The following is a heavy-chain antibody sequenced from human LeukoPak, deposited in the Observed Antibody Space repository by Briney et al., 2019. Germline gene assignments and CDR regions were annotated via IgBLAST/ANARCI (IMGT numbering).Heavy chain of an antibody. CDR3: ARHVHGYCSSTSCHTSGAFDI. CDR2: IYPGDSDT. V-gene: IGHV5-51*01. D-gene: IGHD2-2*01. Sequence: GESLKISCKGSGYSFTSYWIGWVRRMPGKGLEGMGIIYPGDSDTRYSPSFQGQVTISAEKSIKTAYLQWSSLKASDTAMYYCARHVHGYCSSTSCHTSGAFDIWGQGTMVTVSS. J-gene: IGHJ3*02. CDR1: GYSFTSYW.